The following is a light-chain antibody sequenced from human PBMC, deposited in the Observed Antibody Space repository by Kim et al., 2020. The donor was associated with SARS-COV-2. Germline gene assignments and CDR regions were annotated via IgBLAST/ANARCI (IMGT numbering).Light chain of an antibody. CDR2: DVS. V-gene: IGLV2-14*01. Sequence: QSALTQPASVSGSPGQSTTISCTGTSSDVGRYNYVSWYQQHPGKAPKLMIYDVSERPSGVSDRFSGSKSGNTASLTISGLQAEDEGDYYCSSYASSRSYVFGTGTKVTVL. CDR3: SSYASSRSYV. J-gene: IGLJ1*01. CDR1: SSDVGRYNY.